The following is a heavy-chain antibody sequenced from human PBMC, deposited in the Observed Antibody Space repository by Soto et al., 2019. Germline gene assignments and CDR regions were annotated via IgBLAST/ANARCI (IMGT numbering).Heavy chain of an antibody. Sequence: SETLSLTCIVSGGSISNYYWSWVRHPPGKGLEWIGYIYYSGSTNYNPSLQSRVTISVDTSKNQFSLKLSSVTAADTAVYYCARAVLPATAPFDYWGQGTLVTVSS. CDR3: ARAVLPATAPFDY. CDR2: IYYSGST. CDR1: GGSISNYY. J-gene: IGHJ4*02. D-gene: IGHD2-2*01. V-gene: IGHV4-59*01.